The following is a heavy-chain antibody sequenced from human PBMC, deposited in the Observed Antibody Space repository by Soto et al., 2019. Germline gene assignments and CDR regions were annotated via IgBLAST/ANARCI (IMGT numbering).Heavy chain of an antibody. J-gene: IGHJ4*02. CDR3: ARILIIGTTRGSYFDY. CDR1: GYSFTSYW. V-gene: IGHV5-10-1*01. D-gene: IGHD1-20*01. Sequence: GESLKISCKGSGYSFTSYWSSWVRQMPGKGLEWMGRIDPSDSYTNYSPSFQGHVTISADKSISTAYLQMNGLRAEDTAVYYCARILIIGTTRGSYFDYWGQGTLVTVSS. CDR2: IDPSDSYT.